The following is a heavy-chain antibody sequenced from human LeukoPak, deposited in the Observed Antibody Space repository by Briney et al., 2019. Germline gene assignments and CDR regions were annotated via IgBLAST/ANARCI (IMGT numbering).Heavy chain of an antibody. J-gene: IGHJ3*02. D-gene: IGHD3-9*01. V-gene: IGHV4-34*01. CDR3: ARLGYFGPFDI. Sequence: SETLSLTCAVYGGSFSGYYWSWIRQPPGKGLEWIGEINHSGSTNYNPSLKSRVTISVETSKNQFSLKLSSVTAADTAVYYCARLGYFGPFDIWGQGTMVTVSS. CDR1: GGSFSGYY. CDR2: INHSGST.